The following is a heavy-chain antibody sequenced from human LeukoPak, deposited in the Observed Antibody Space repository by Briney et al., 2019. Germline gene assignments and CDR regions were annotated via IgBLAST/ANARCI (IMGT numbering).Heavy chain of an antibody. Sequence: PGGSLRLSCAASGFTFSSHNMNWVRQAPGKGLEWISFINFKSEDIRYADSVEGRFIISRDNARKSLYLHMNSLRVEDTAVYYCARDKDYASDMWGQGTMVTVAS. CDR2: INFKSEDI. CDR1: GFTFSSHN. CDR3: ARDKDYASDM. J-gene: IGHJ3*02. V-gene: IGHV3-48*01. D-gene: IGHD4-11*01.